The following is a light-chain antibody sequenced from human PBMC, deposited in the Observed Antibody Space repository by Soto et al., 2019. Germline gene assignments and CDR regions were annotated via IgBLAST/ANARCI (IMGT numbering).Light chain of an antibody. J-gene: IGKJ4*01. Sequence: DIPLTQAPSFLSASVGDRVTITCRASQGISTYLVWYQQKPGKAPKLLIYAASTLQSGVPSRFSGSGSGTEFTLTISSRQPEDFATYYCQQLNSYPLTFGGGTKVEIK. CDR3: QQLNSYPLT. CDR1: QGISTY. CDR2: AAS. V-gene: IGKV1-9*01.